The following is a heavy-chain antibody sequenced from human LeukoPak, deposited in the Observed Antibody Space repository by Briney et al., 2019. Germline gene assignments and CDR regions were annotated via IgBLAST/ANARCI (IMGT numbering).Heavy chain of an antibody. V-gene: IGHV1-2*06. CDR3: AKDMGAQDALDI. CDR2: MNPDSGGT. J-gene: IGHJ3*02. CDR1: GYTFTGYY. Sequence: ASVKVSCKASGYTFTGYYIHWVRQAPGQGLEWMGRMNPDSGGTNYAQKYQGRVTLTRDTSIGTAYMEVTRLRSDDTAVYCCAKDMGAQDALDIWGQGTMVTVSS. D-gene: IGHD1-26*01.